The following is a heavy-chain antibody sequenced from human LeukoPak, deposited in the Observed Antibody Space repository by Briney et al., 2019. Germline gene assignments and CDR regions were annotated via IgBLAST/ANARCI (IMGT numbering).Heavy chain of an antibody. D-gene: IGHD4-17*01. CDR1: GFSFSSYG. CDR3: ARDATEYGDSHFDW. CDR2: IWHDGSHQ. J-gene: IGHJ4*02. Sequence: GGSLRLSCSASGFSFSSYGMRWVRQAPGKGLEWVAVIWHDGSHQYYADSEKGRFTISRDNSRNTVYLQMDRLRVEDTAVYYCARDATEYGDSHFDWWGQGTLVTVSS. V-gene: IGHV3-33*01.